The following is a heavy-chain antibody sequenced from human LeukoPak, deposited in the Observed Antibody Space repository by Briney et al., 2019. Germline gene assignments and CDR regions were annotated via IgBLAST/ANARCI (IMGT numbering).Heavy chain of an antibody. CDR2: MNPNSGNT. CDR1: GFTFTNND. J-gene: IGHJ4*02. CDR3: AQREAGFDY. V-gene: IGHV1-8*01. Sequence: GSVKVSCKASGFTFTNNDINWVRQPPGQGLEWMGWMNPNSGNTGYGQKFQGRVTMTRNTSISAAYMELSSLRSDDTAMYYCAQREAGFDYWGQGTLVTVSS. D-gene: IGHD6-25*01.